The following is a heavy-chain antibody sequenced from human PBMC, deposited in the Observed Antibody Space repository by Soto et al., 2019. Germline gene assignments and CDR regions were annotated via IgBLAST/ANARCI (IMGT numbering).Heavy chain of an antibody. CDR2: ISHSGST. J-gene: IGHJ4*02. CDR3: ARKSVTEDSNVSDL. D-gene: IGHD2-15*01. Sequence: SETLSLTCAVSGASISNTYWASSVRQAPGKWLQWIGQISHSGSTNYSPSFKSRVTISLDKSKNQFSLRLTSLTAADTAMDYCARKSVTEDSNVSDLWGQGPRVTVS. CDR1: GASISNTYW. V-gene: IGHV4-4*02.